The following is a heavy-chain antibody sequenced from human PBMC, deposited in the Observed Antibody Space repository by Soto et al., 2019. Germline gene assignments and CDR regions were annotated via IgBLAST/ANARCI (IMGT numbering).Heavy chain of an antibody. CDR1: GGTFSSYA. V-gene: IGHV1-69*01. CDR2: IIPIFGTA. J-gene: IGHJ5*02. Sequence: QVQLVKSGAEVKKPGSSVKVSCKASGGTFSSYAISWVRQAPGQGLEWMGGIIPIFGTANYAQKFQGRVTITADESTRTDYMELSSLRSEDTAVYYCARVSYDSSGYYFGWFDPWGQGTLVTVSS. D-gene: IGHD3-22*01. CDR3: ARVSYDSSGYYFGWFDP.